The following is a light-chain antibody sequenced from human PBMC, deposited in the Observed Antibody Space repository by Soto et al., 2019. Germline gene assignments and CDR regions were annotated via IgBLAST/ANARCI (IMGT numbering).Light chain of an antibody. V-gene: IGKV3-15*01. CDR2: GAA. Sequence: IVVLGSPATITMYPGERATLSCRASQSVFSSLAWYQQKPGQAPRLLIYGAATRATGIPARFSGSGSGTEFTLTISSLQSEDFAVYYCQHYVTWPLTFGGGTKVDIK. CDR1: QSVFSS. J-gene: IGKJ4*01. CDR3: QHYVTWPLT.